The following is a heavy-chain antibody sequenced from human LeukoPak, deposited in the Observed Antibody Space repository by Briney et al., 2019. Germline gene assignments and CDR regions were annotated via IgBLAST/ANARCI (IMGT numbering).Heavy chain of an antibody. CDR1: GFSISSGYY. V-gene: IGHV4-38-2*02. CDR2: IFTTGST. J-gene: IGHJ6*03. Sequence: SVTLSLTCTGSGFSISSGYYWGWVRQPPGEWLEWIGRIFTTGSTNYNPSLKSRVTMSVYTSTNQFSLRLTSVTAADTAVYYCAIARAEYGGNSWGGHYYYYMDVWGKGTTVTISS. CDR3: AIARAEYGGNSWGGHYYYYMDV. D-gene: IGHD4-23*01.